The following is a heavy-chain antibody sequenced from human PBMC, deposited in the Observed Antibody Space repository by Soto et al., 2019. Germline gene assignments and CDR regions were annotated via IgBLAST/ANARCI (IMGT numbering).Heavy chain of an antibody. D-gene: IGHD3-10*01. CDR2: IFTDGGT. Sequence: GGSLRLSCAASGFTVSSSSMNWVRQAPGKGLEWVSVIFTDGGTFYGDSVKGRFTISRDKSKNTLYLQMNSLRVEDTAVYFCARDSGGYYASGRWGDVWGQGTTVTAP. CDR3: ARDSGGYYASGRWGDV. V-gene: IGHV3-53*01. J-gene: IGHJ6*02. CDR1: GFTVSSSS.